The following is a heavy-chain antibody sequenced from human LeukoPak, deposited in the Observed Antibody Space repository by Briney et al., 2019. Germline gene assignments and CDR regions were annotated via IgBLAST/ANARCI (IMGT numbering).Heavy chain of an antibody. D-gene: IGHD1-26*01. CDR3: ASSGGSYRFFDY. J-gene: IGHJ4*01. V-gene: IGHV1-69*04. CDR1: GGTFSSYA. CDR2: IIPILGIA. Sequence: SVKVSCKASGGTFSSYAISWVRQAPGQGLEWMGRIIPILGIANYAQKFQGRVTITADKSTSTAYMELSSLRSEDTAVYYCASSGGSYRFFDYWGQEPWSPSPQ.